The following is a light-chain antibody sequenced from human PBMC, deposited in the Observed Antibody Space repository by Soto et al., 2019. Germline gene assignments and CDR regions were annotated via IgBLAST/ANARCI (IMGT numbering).Light chain of an antibody. CDR2: WAF. Sequence: EIVMTQSPDSLAVSLGERATINCKPSQSVLVTPDNKNNLAWYQQKPGQPPRLLIYWAFFRESGVPDRFSGSGSGTDFTLTISNLRAEDVAVYYCQQYFIAPLTFGGGTKVEIK. CDR1: QSVLVTPDNKNN. V-gene: IGKV4-1*01. CDR3: QQYFIAPLT. J-gene: IGKJ4*01.